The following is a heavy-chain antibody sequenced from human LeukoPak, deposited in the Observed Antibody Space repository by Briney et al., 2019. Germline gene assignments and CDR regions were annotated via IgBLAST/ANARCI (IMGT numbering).Heavy chain of an antibody. V-gene: IGHV4-34*01. CDR2: INHSGST. Sequence: SETLSLTCAVYGGSFSGYYWSWIRQPPGKGLEWIGEINHSGSTNYNPSLKSRVTISVDTSKDQFSLKLSSVTAADTAVYYCARVRRFALDYWGQGTLVTVSS. CDR1: GGSFSGYY. D-gene: IGHD3-10*01. CDR3: ARVRRFALDY. J-gene: IGHJ4*02.